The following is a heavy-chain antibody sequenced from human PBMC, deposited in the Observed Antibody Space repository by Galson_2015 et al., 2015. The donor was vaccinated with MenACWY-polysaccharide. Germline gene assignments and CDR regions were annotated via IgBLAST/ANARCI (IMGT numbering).Heavy chain of an antibody. CDR3: AREGSRIVFHAFDI. CDR1: GLKFRGSG. V-gene: IGHV3-33*01. J-gene: IGHJ3*02. CDR2: IQYDGSQK. D-gene: IGHD2-2*01. Sequence: SLRLSCAASGLKFRGSGMHWVRQAPGKGLEWVAVIQYDGSQKQYIDSVKGRFTISRDTSKTTVFLEMNTLGVEDTAVYYCAREGSRIVFHAFDIWGQGTMVTVSS.